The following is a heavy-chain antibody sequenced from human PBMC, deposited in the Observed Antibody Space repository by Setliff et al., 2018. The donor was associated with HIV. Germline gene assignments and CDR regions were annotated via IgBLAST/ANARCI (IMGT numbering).Heavy chain of an antibody. Sequence: GGSLRLSCVASRFSLFRDYGMHWVRQAPGKGLEWVAFIRFDGSYKYYADSVEGRFTISRDNSKNTVFLQMSSLRAEDSAVYYCVKSASWDLRGWLHWGQGTPVTVSS. CDR2: IRFDGSYK. CDR3: VKSASWDLRGWLH. V-gene: IGHV3-30*02. D-gene: IGHD6-19*01. CDR1: RFSLFRDYG. J-gene: IGHJ4*02.